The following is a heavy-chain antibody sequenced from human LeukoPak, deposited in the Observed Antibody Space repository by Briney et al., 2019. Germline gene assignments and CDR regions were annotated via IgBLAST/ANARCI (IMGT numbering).Heavy chain of an antibody. CDR1: GFTFSSYS. J-gene: IGHJ3*02. CDR3: ARDTNGGNSPWSAFDI. D-gene: IGHD4-23*01. CDR2: ISSSSSYV. V-gene: IGHV3-21*01. Sequence: SGGSLRLSCAASGFTFSSYSMNWVRQAPGKGLEWVSSISSSSSYVYYADSVKGRFTISRDNAKNSLYLQMNSLRAEDTAVYYCARDTNGGNSPWSAFDIWGQGTMVTVSS.